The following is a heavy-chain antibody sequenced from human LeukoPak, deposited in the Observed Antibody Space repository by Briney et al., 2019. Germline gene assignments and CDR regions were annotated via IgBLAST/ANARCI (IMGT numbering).Heavy chain of an antibody. CDR3: ARDLTDYDFWSGYYLPGDY. Sequence: ASVKVSCKASGYTFTSYGIRWVRQAPGQGLEWMGWISAYNGNTNYAQKLQGRVTMTTDTSTSTAYMELRSLRSDDTAVYYCARDLTDYDFWSGYYLPGDYWGQGTLVTVSS. CDR2: ISAYNGNT. CDR1: GYTFTSYG. D-gene: IGHD3-3*01. J-gene: IGHJ4*02. V-gene: IGHV1-18*01.